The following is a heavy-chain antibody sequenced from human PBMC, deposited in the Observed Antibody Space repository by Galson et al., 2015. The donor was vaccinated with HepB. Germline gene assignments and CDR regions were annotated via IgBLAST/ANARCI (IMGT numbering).Heavy chain of an antibody. CDR1: GFTFSSYG. Sequence: SLRLSCAASGFTFSSYGMHWVRQAPGKGLEWVAVISYDGSNKYYADSVKGRFTISRDNSKNTLYLQMSSLRAEDTAVYYCAKDPGVETAMVSEWDNWFDPWGQGTLVTVSS. CDR3: AKDPGVETAMVSEWDNWFDP. J-gene: IGHJ5*02. CDR2: ISYDGSNK. D-gene: IGHD5-18*01. V-gene: IGHV3-30*18.